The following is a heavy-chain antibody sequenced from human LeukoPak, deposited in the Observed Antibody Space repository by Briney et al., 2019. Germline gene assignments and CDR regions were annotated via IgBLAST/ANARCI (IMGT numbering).Heavy chain of an antibody. CDR3: ARDIDPFDY. D-gene: IGHD1-26*01. Sequence: KASETLSLTCTVSGYSISSGYYWGWIRQPPGKGLEWIGSIYHSGSTYYNPSLKSRVTISVDTSKNQFSLKLSSVTAADTAVYYCARDIDPFDYWGQGTLVTVSS. V-gene: IGHV4-38-2*02. CDR1: GYSISSGYY. J-gene: IGHJ4*02. CDR2: IYHSGST.